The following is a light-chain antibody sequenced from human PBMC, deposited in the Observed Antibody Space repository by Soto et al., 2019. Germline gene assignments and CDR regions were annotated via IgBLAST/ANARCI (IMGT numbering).Light chain of an antibody. CDR2: DVS. CDR1: QSVSSSY. CDR3: QQYNNLPFS. J-gene: IGKJ5*01. Sequence: EIVLTQSPGTLSLSPGERATLSCRASQSVSSSYLAWYQQKPGQAPRLLIYDVSTRATGVPARFSGTGSERDFTLTISGLQSEESAVYFCQQYNNLPFSFGQGTRLEIK. V-gene: IGKV3-15*01.